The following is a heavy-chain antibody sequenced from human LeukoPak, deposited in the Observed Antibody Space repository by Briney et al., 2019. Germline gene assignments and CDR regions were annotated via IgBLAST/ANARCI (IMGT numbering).Heavy chain of an antibody. V-gene: IGHV3-23*01. Sequence: GGSLRLSCAASGFTFSNYAMSWVRQAPGKGLEWVSTITGSGDTTFYADSVKGRFTISRDNSKNTLFLQINSLTVEDTAFYYCAKDSYYDGTGYYCWGQGILVTVSS. CDR3: AKDSYYDGTGYYC. CDR1: GFTFSNYA. CDR2: ITGSGDTT. J-gene: IGHJ4*02. D-gene: IGHD3-22*01.